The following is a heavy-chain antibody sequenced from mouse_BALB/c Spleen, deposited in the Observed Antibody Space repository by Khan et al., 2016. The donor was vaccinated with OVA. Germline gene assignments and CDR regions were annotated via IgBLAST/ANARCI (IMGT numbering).Heavy chain of an antibody. CDR3: ARGGTGGFAY. J-gene: IGHJ3*01. CDR1: GSTFSDYG. V-gene: IGHV5-15*02. D-gene: IGHD3-1*01. CDR2: ISSLAYNF. Sequence: EVELVESGGGLVQPGGSRKLSCAASGSTFSDYGMAWIRQGPGKGPEGITFISSLAYNFYYADTVTGRFTTPRENAQNTLYLEMNSLRSEDTAMYYCARGGTGGFAYWGQGTLVTVSA.